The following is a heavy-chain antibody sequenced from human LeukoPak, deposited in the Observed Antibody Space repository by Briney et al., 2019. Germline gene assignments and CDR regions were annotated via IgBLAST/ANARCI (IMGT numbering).Heavy chain of an antibody. CDR1: GGSISSGDYY. J-gene: IGHJ5*02. Sequence: PSETLSLTCTVSGGSISSGDYYWSWIRQPPGKGLEWIGYIYYSGSTYYNPSLKSRVTISVDTSKNQFSLKLSSVTAADTAVYYCARCTGVDNWFDPWGQGTLVTVSS. D-gene: IGHD3-10*02. CDR2: IYYSGST. V-gene: IGHV4-30-4*01. CDR3: ARCTGVDNWFDP.